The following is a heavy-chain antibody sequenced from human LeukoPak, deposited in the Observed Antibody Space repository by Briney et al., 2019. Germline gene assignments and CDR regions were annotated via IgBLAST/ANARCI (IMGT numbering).Heavy chain of an antibody. CDR3: ARQIWTGNSWDS. CDR1: GFTFSDHY. D-gene: IGHD3/OR15-3a*01. CDR2: IRTDRNAK. V-gene: IGHV3-11*04. J-gene: IGHJ4*02. Sequence: SGGSLRLSCAASGFTFSDHYMSWIRQAPGKGLEWVSDIRTDRNAKYYVDSVKGRFTISRDNDKDSVYLQMNSVRAEDAAVYFCARQIWTGNSWDSWGQGSLVTVSS.